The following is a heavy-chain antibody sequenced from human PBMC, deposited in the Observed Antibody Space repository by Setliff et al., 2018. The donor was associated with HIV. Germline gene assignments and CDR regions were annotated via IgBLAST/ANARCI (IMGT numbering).Heavy chain of an antibody. J-gene: IGHJ4*02. CDR2: INPSGGSI. CDR3: ARDGPAPLTTVVTPGDY. Sequence: ASVKVSCKASGYIFTSYYIHWVRQAPGQGLEWMGIINPSGGSISYAQKFQGRVTMTRDTSASTVFVELNSVRSDDTAVYYCARDGPAPLTTVVTPGDYWGQGTLVTVS. CDR1: GYIFTSYY. V-gene: IGHV1-46*01. D-gene: IGHD4-17*01.